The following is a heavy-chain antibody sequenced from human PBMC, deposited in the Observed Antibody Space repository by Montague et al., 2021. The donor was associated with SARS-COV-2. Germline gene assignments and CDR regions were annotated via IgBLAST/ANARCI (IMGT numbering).Heavy chain of an antibody. Sequence: SETLSLTCTVSGGSISSYYWSWIRQPPGKGLEWIGYIYYSGSTNYNPSLKSRVTISVDTSKNQFSLKLSSVTAADTAVYYCARYYYDSSGYPEDDAFDIWGQGTMVTVSS. J-gene: IGHJ3*02. CDR1: GGSISSYY. D-gene: IGHD3-22*01. V-gene: IGHV4-59*08. CDR2: IYYSGST. CDR3: ARYYYDSSGYPEDDAFDI.